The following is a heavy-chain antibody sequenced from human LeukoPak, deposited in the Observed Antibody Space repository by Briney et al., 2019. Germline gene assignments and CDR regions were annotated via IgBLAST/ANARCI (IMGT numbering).Heavy chain of an antibody. CDR2: IYHSGST. CDR1: GYSISNGYY. CDR3: ARLDSSGHPPYYFDY. V-gene: IGHV4-38-2*02. J-gene: IGHJ4*02. D-gene: IGHD3-22*01. Sequence: SETLSLTCTVSGYSISNGYYWGWIRQPPGKGLEWIGEIYHSGSTNYNPSLKSRVTISVDKSKNQFSLKLSSVTAADTAVYYCARLDSSGHPPYYFDYWGQGTLVTVSS.